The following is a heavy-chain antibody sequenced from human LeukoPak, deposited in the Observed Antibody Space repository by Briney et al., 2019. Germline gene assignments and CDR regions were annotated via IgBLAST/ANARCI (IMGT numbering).Heavy chain of an antibody. CDR1: GGTFSSYA. J-gene: IGHJ5*02. CDR3: AADQAPTDPYMWVDP. Sequence: SVKVSCKASGGTFSSYAISWVRQAPGQGLEWMGRIIPILGIANYAQKFQGRVTITADKSTSTAYMELSSLRSEDTAVYYCAADQAPTDPYMWVDPWGQGTQVIVSS. CDR2: IIPILGIA. D-gene: IGHD2-21*02. V-gene: IGHV1-69*04.